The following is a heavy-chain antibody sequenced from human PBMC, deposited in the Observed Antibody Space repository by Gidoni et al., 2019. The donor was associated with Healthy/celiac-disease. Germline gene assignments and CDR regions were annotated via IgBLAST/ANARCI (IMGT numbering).Heavy chain of an antibody. V-gene: IGHV1-3*01. J-gene: IGHJ3*02. Sequence: QVQLVQSGAEVKKPGASVKVSCKASGYTFTSYAVHWVRQAPGQRLEWMGWINAGNGNTKYSQKFQGRVTITRDTSASTAYMELSSLRSEDTAVYYCARDGGTYYYDSSGLRGAFDIWGQGTMVTVSS. CDR1: GYTFTSYA. CDR2: INAGNGNT. D-gene: IGHD3-22*01. CDR3: ARDGGTYYYDSSGLRGAFDI.